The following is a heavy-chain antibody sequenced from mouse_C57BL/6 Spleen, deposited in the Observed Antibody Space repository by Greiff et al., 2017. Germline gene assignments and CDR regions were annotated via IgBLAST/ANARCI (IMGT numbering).Heavy chain of an antibody. J-gene: IGHJ2*01. Sequence: QVQLQQPGAELVKPGASVKVSCKASGYTFTSYWMHWVKPRPGHGLEWIGRIHPSDSDTNYNQKFKGKATLTVDKSSSTAYMQLSSLTSEDSAVYYCALFITTVVATDYWGQGTTLTVSS. CDR3: ALFITTVVATDY. V-gene: IGHV1-74*01. CDR1: GYTFTSYW. D-gene: IGHD1-1*01. CDR2: IHPSDSDT.